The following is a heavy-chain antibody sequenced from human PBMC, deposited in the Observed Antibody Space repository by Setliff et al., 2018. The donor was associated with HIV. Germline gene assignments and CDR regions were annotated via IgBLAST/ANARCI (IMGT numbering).Heavy chain of an antibody. CDR3: AALDIVATRASYYFDY. V-gene: IGHV1-58*02. Sequence: ASVKVSCKASGFTFTSSAMQWVRQARGQRLEWIGWIVVGSGNTNYAQKFQERVTITRDMSTSTAYMELSSLRSEDTAVYYCAALDIVATRASYYFDYWGQGTRVTVSS. D-gene: IGHD5-12*01. J-gene: IGHJ4*02. CDR1: GFTFTSSA. CDR2: IVVGSGNT.